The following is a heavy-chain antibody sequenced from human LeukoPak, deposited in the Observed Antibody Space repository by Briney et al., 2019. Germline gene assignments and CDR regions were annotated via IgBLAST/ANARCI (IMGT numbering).Heavy chain of an antibody. V-gene: IGHV3-30*04. D-gene: IGHD6-19*01. CDR1: GFTFSSYA. CDR3: ARDRRGYSSGWYNRDY. CDR2: ISYDGSNK. J-gene: IGHJ4*02. Sequence: GGSLRLSCAASGFTFSSYAMHWVRQAPGKGLEWVAVISYDGSNKYYADSVKGRFTISRDNSKNTLYLQMNSLRAEDTAVYYCARDRRGYSSGWYNRDYWGQGTLVTVSS.